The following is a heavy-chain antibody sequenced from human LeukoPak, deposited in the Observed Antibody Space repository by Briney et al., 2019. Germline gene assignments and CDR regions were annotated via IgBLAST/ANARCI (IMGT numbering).Heavy chain of an antibody. J-gene: IGHJ3*02. CDR2: ISSSSSYI. CDR1: GFTFSSYS. V-gene: IGHV3-21*04. D-gene: IGHD3-22*01. Sequence: GGSLRLSCAASGFTFSSYSINWVRQAPGKGLEWVSSISSSSSYIYYADSVKGRFTISRDNAKNSLYLQMNSLRAEDTALYYCAKDHDSSGYYYDAFDIWGQGTMVTVSS. CDR3: AKDHDSSGYYYDAFDI.